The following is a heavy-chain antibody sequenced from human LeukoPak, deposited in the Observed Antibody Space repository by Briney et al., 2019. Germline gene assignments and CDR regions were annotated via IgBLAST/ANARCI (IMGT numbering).Heavy chain of an antibody. CDR2: IYYSGST. J-gene: IGHJ3*02. V-gene: IGHV4-59*01. CDR1: GGSISSYY. CDR3: ARATTEFYYDSSGYFLNGGYAFDI. Sequence: KPSETLSLTCTVSGGSISSYYWSWIRQPPGKGLEWIGYIYYSGSTNYNPSLKSRVTISVDTSKNQFSLKLSSVTAADTAVYYCARATTEFYYDSSGYFLNGGYAFDIWGQGTMVTVSS. D-gene: IGHD3-22*01.